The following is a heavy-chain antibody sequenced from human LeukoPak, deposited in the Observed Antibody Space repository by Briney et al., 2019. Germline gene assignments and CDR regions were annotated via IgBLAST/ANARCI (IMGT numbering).Heavy chain of an antibody. J-gene: IGHJ4*02. CDR2: ISSSGSTI. Sequence: PGGSLRLSCAASGFTFSSYEMNWVRQAPGKGLEWVSYISSSGSTIYHADSVKGRFTISRDNSKNTLYLQMNSLRAEDTAVYYCARGPSGYHNTGGQGTLVTVSS. V-gene: IGHV3-48*03. CDR3: ARGPSGYHNT. D-gene: IGHD5-12*01. CDR1: GFTFSSYE.